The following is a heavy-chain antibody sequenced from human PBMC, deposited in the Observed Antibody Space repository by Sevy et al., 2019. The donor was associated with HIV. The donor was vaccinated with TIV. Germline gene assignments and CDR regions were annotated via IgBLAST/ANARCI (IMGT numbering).Heavy chain of an antibody. J-gene: IGHJ3*02. D-gene: IGHD3-10*01. CDR2: INSDGSST. CDR3: ARGYDYYGSGGSAFDI. Sequence: GGSLRLSCAASGFTFSSYWMHWVRQAPGKGVVWVSRINSDGSSTSYADSVKGRFTISRDNAKNTLYLQMNSLRAEDTAVYYCARGYDYYGSGGSAFDIWGQGTMVTVSS. V-gene: IGHV3-74*01. CDR1: GFTFSSYW.